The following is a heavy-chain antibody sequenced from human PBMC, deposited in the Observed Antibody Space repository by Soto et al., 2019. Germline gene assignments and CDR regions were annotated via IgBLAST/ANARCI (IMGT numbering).Heavy chain of an antibody. CDR3: AKVRGKMVRGVIQRNYYYYGMDV. J-gene: IGHJ6*04. V-gene: IGHV3-23*01. D-gene: IGHD3-10*01. CDR1: GFTLCSYA. CDR2: ISGSGGST. Sequence: PGGSLRLSCATCGFTLCSYAMSGVRQAPGKGLEWVSAISGSGGSTYYADSVKGRFTISRDNSKNTLYLQMNSLRAEDTAVYYCAKVRGKMVRGVIQRNYYYYGMDVWGKGTTVTVSS.